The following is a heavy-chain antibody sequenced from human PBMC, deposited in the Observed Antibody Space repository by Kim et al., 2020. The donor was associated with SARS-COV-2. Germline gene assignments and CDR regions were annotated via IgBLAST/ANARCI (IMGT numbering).Heavy chain of an antibody. V-gene: IGHV3-23*01. CDR3: VKVTTLNAPCYDY. J-gene: IGHJ4*02. Sequence: GGSLRLSCAASGFTFSSYALSWVRQAPGKGLEWVSRISASGGDTYYADSVQGRFTISRDNSKNALNLEMNSLRAEDTALYYCVKVTTLNAPCYDYWGQGT. D-gene: IGHD4-4*01. CDR1: GFTFSSYA. CDR2: ISASGGDT.